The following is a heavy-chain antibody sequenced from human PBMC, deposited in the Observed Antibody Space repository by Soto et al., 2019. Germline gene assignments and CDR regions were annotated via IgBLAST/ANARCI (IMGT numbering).Heavy chain of an antibody. D-gene: IGHD2-15*01. CDR1: GFSFSDYF. J-gene: IGHJ5*02. V-gene: IGHV1-46*01. Sequence: ASVKVSCKASGFSFSDYFMHWVLQAPGQGLEWMGIINPSGDSRNYAQKFQGRVTISRDTSTSTVYMDLSSLRYEDTAVYYCARDNSQNYGTPAASSWLHPWGKGTQVTVAS. CDR2: INPSGDSR. CDR3: ARDNSQNYGTPAASSWLHP.